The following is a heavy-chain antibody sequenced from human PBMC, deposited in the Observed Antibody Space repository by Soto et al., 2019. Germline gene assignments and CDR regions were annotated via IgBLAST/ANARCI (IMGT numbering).Heavy chain of an antibody. D-gene: IGHD6-19*01. J-gene: IGHJ3*02. CDR3: AKRMAGKLTAFDI. Sequence: GGSLRLSCVVSGFNFRAYGMHWVRQAPGKGLGWVSSIRYDGNSRYYADSVKGRFTISRDNSKNTLYLQMNSLRAEDTAVYYCAKRMAGKLTAFDIWGQGTMVTVSS. CDR1: GFNFRAYG. V-gene: IGHV3-23*01. CDR2: IRYDGNSR.